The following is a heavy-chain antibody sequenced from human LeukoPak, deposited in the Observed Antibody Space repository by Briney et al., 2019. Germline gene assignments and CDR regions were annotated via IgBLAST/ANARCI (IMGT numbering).Heavy chain of an antibody. CDR1: GFTFSNYW. CDR2: IKEDGSEK. Sequence: GGSLRLSCAAFGFTFSNYWMSWVRQAPGKRLEWVASIKEDGSEKYYVDSVKGRFTISRDNAKNSLYLQMNSLRAEDTSVYYCARAKEDYYGSGTYSTYDWGQGTLVTVSS. V-gene: IGHV3-7*04. D-gene: IGHD3-10*01. J-gene: IGHJ4*02. CDR3: ARAKEDYYGSGTYSTYD.